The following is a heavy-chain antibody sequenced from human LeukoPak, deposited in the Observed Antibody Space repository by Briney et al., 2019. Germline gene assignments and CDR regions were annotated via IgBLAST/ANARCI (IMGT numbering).Heavy chain of an antibody. CDR3: ARAYEYSSGWFRNDY. CDR1: RFTFTSYW. D-gene: IGHD6-19*01. Sequence: GGSLRLSCTASRFTFTSYWMTWVRQAPGRGLEWVANINRDGSEIYYLDSVKGQFTISRDNAKNSLYLQMNGLRGEDTAVYYCARAYEYSSGWFRNDYWGQGTLVTVSS. CDR2: INRDGSEI. V-gene: IGHV3-7*01. J-gene: IGHJ4*02.